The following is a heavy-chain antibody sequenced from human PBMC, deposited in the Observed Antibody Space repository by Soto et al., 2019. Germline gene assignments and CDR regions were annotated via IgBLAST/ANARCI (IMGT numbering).Heavy chain of an antibody. J-gene: IGHJ4*02. CDR3: ARGRVTIFGVAYGDYYFDY. D-gene: IGHD3-3*01. CDR2: IIPIFGTA. V-gene: IGHV1-69*13. Sequence: VASVKVSCKASGCTFSSYAISWVRQAPGQGLEWMGGIIPIFGTANYAQKFQGRVTITADESTSTAYMELSSLRSEDTAVYYCARGRVTIFGVAYGDYYFDYWGQGTLVTVSS. CDR1: GCTFSSYA.